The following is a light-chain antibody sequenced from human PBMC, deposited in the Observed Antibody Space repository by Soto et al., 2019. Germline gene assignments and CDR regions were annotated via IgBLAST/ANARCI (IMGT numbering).Light chain of an antibody. CDR3: SSYTSGSTLV. V-gene: IGLV2-14*01. CDR1: TSDVGGYKY. CDR2: EVS. J-gene: IGLJ1*01. Sequence: QSVLTQPASVSGSPGQSITISCTGTTSDVGGYKYVSWYQQHPGKAPKLMNYEVSNRPSGVSNLFSGSKSGNTASLTISALQTSDEADYYCSSYTSGSTLVFGTGTKVTVL.